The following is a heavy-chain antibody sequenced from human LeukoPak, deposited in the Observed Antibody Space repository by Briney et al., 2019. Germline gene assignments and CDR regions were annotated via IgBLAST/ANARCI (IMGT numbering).Heavy chain of an antibody. CDR2: ISSGSSTI. Sequence: GGSLRLSCAASGFTFSTFDMNWVRQAPGKGLEWVSYISSGSSTIYYADSVKGRFTISRDNAKNSLYLQMNSLRAEDTAVYYCARLRYYAMDVWGQGTTVTVSS. J-gene: IGHJ6*02. CDR3: ARLRYYAMDV. CDR1: GFTFSTFD. V-gene: IGHV3-48*01.